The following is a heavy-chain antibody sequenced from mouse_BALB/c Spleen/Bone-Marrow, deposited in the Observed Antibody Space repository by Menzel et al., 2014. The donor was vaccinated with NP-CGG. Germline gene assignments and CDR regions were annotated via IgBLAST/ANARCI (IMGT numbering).Heavy chain of an antibody. Sequence: EVHLVESGGGLVQPGGSRKLSCAASGFTFSSFGMHRVRRAPEKGLEWVAYISSGSSTIYYADTVMGRFTISRDNPKSTLFLQMTSLRSEDTAMYYCARSGSSSGYFDYWGQGTTLTASS. CDR2: ISSGSSTI. J-gene: IGHJ2*01. CDR3: ARSGSSSGYFDY. D-gene: IGHD1-1*01. CDR1: GFTFSSFG. V-gene: IGHV5-17*02.